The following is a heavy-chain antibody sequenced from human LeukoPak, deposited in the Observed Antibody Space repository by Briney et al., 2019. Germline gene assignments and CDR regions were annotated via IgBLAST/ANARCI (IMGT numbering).Heavy chain of an antibody. Sequence: GRSLRLSCAASGFTFSSYAMHWVRQAPGKGLEWVAVISYDGSNKYYADSVQGRFAISRDNSKNTLYLQMNSLRAEDTAVYYCARVRLYYDSSGYYSNANVVDAFDIWGQGTMVTVSS. CDR2: ISYDGSNK. CDR3: ARVRLYYDSSGYYSNANVVDAFDI. D-gene: IGHD3-22*01. CDR1: GFTFSSYA. V-gene: IGHV3-30*09. J-gene: IGHJ3*02.